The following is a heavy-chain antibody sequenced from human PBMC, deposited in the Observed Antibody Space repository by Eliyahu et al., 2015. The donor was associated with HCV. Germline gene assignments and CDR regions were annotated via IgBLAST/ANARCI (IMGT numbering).Heavy chain of an antibody. Sequence: QVQLQESAPGLVKPSETLSLTCXVSGGSIRSYYWSWIRQPAGKGLEWIGRIYTSGSTNYTPSLKSRVTMSVDTSKNQFSLKLSSVTAADTAVYYCASVYSSGWYRRDYWGQGTLVTVSS. CDR3: ASVYSSGWYRRDY. D-gene: IGHD6-19*01. CDR1: GGSIRSYY. V-gene: IGHV4-4*07. CDR2: IYTSGST. J-gene: IGHJ4*02.